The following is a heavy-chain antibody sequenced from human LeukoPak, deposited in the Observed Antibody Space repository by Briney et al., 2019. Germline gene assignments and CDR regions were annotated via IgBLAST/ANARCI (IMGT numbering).Heavy chain of an antibody. CDR3: ARAGALYCSSTSCYQYYYYYYMDV. CDR1: GGSISSYY. D-gene: IGHD2-2*01. CDR2: IYYSGST. V-gene: IGHV4-59*01. J-gene: IGHJ6*03. Sequence: PSETLSLTCTVSGGSISSYYWSWIRQPPGKGLEWIGYIYYSGSTNYNPSLKSRVTISVDTSKNQFSLKLSSVTAADTAVYYCARAGALYCSSTSCYQYYYYYYMDVWGKGTTVTVPS.